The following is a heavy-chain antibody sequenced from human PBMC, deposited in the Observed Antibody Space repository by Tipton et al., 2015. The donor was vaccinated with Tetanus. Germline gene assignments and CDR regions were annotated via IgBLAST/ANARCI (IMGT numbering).Heavy chain of an antibody. Sequence: LRLSCAVYGGSFSGYYWSWIRQPPGKGLEWIGEINHSGSTNYNPSLKSRVTISVDTSKNQFSLKLRSVTAADTAVYYCARGSMVRGVRIWWNWGRGTLVTVSS. D-gene: IGHD3-10*01. CDR3: ARGSMVRGVRIWWN. CDR1: GGSFSGYY. J-gene: IGHJ4*02. V-gene: IGHV4-34*01. CDR2: INHSGST.